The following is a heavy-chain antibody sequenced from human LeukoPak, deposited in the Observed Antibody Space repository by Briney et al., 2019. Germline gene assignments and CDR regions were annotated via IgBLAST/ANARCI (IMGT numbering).Heavy chain of an antibody. Sequence: PGGSLRLSCAASGFTFSDYNMRWIRQAPGKGLEWVSSISRSGSTKYYADSVKGRFTISRDNAKNSLFLQMNSLRAEDTAVYYCARDLPGYSYGFDYWGQGTLVTVSS. V-gene: IGHV3-11*01. J-gene: IGHJ4*02. CDR3: ARDLPGYSYGFDY. D-gene: IGHD5-18*01. CDR2: ISRSGSTK. CDR1: GFTFSDYN.